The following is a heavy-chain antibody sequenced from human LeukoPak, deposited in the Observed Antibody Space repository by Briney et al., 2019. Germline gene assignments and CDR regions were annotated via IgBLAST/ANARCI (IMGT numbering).Heavy chain of an antibody. V-gene: IGHV4-31*02. Sequence: VSXGSXXSGGYYWSWIRQHXGKGLEWIGYIYYSGSTYYNPSLKSRVTISVDTSKNQFSLKLSSVTAADTAVYYCAREHDYGDYVHAFDIWGQGTMVTVSS. CDR3: AREHDYGDYVHAFDI. D-gene: IGHD4-17*01. CDR2: IYYSGST. J-gene: IGHJ3*02. CDR1: XGSXXSGGYY.